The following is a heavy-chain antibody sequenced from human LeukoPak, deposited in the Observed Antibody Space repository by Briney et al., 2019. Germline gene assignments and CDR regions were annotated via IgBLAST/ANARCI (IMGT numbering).Heavy chain of an antibody. J-gene: IGHJ4*02. CDR3: ARGASIVVALPDY. D-gene: IGHD2-15*01. V-gene: IGHV1-69*06. Sequence: GASVKVSCKASGGTFSSYAISWVRQAPGQGLEWMGGIIPIFGTANYAQKFQGRVTITADKSTSTAYMELSSLRSEDTAVYYCARGASIVVALPDYWGQGTLVTVSS. CDR2: IIPIFGTA. CDR1: GGTFSSYA.